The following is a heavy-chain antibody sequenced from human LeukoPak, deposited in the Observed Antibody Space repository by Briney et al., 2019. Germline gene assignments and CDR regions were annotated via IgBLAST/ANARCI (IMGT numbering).Heavy chain of an antibody. V-gene: IGHV4-39*07. J-gene: IGHJ3*02. CDR1: GGSISSSSYY. Sequence: SETLSLTCTVSGGSISSSSYYWGWIRQPPGKGLEWIGNIYYSGTTFYSPSLKSRVTISVDTSKNQFSLKLSSVTAADTAVYYCARRRAFDIWGQGTMVTVSS. CDR3: ARRRAFDI. CDR2: IYYSGTT.